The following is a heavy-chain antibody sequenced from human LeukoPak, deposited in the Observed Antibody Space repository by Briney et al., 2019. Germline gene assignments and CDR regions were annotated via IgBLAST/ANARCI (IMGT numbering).Heavy chain of an antibody. Sequence: GGSLRLSCAASGFTFSSYAMSWVRQAPGKGLEWVSYISSSGSTIYYADSVKGRFTISRDNAKNSLYLQMNSLRAEDTAVYYCARETVVPAALYYYYGMDVWGQGTTVTVSS. J-gene: IGHJ6*02. D-gene: IGHD2-2*01. CDR2: ISSSGSTI. V-gene: IGHV3-48*04. CDR3: ARETVVPAALYYYYGMDV. CDR1: GFTFSSYA.